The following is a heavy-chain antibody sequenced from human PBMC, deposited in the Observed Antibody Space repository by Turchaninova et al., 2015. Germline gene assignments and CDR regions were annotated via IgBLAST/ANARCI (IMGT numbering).Heavy chain of an antibody. CDR3: ARGGRNDGFDI. CDR2: NSAYNGNT. J-gene: IGHJ3*02. Sequence: QVQLVQSGAEVKKPVASVQVSCQASGYTVSKNAITWVRQPPGKGLEWMGWNSAYNGNTNYAQKFQGRTPMTTDTAPPTAYRDLRGLRSDDTAVYFCARGGRNDGFDIWGQGTLVTVSS. V-gene: IGHV1-18*04. CDR1: GYTVSKNA. D-gene: IGHD1-26*01.